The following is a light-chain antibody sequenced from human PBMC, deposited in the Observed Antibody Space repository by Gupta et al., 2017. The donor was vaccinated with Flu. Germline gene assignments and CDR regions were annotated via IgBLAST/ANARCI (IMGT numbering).Light chain of an antibody. CDR3: QQEDSYPRT. J-gene: IGKJ2*01. CDR1: QGISSY. Sequence: AIRMTQSPSSFSASTGDRVTITCRASQGISSYLAWYQQKPGKAPKLLLYAASTVQSGVPSRFSGSGSGTDFTLTISCLQSEDFATYYCQQEDSYPRTFGQGTKLEIK. V-gene: IGKV1-8*01. CDR2: AAS.